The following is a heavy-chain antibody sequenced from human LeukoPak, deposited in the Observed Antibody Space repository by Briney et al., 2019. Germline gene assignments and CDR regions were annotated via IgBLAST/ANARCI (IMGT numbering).Heavy chain of an antibody. CDR1: EFTFSSYV. J-gene: IGHJ4*02. CDR2: ISSDGGTA. Sequence: GGSLRLSCAASEFTFSSYVMHWVRQAPGKGLEYVAAISSDGGTAYYANSVKARFMISRDNSKNTLYLQMGGLRVEDMAVYYCARDTAEYYDFGWGQGTLVTVSS. CDR3: ARDTAEYYDFG. V-gene: IGHV3-64*01. D-gene: IGHD3-3*01.